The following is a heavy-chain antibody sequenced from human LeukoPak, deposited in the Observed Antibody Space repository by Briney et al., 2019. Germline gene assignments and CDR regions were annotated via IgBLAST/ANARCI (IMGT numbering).Heavy chain of an antibody. CDR1: GYSFTSYW. Sequence: GESLKISCKGSGYSFTSYWIGRVRQVPGTGLEWMGVVYPGDSETRYSPSFQGQVTISADKSINTAYLQWSSLKASDTAIYYCATTSRYFDHWGQGTLVTVSS. CDR2: VYPGDSET. J-gene: IGHJ4*02. V-gene: IGHV5-51*01. CDR3: ATTSRYFDH.